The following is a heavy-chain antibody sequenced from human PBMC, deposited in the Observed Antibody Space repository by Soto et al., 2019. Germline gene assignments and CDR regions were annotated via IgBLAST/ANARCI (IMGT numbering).Heavy chain of an antibody. D-gene: IGHD6-6*01. V-gene: IGHV3-30*04. CDR3: SRDRGGRSSLFAMDV. Sequence: QVQLVESGGGVVQPGRSLRLSCTASGFTFSGYAMYWVRQAPGKGLEWVAFVSYTGTNKYYADSVTGRFSISRDNSKNTLFLEVASLRGEDTAVYYCSRDRGGRSSLFAMDVWGQGTTVTVSS. J-gene: IGHJ6*02. CDR1: GFTFSGYA. CDR2: VSYTGTNK.